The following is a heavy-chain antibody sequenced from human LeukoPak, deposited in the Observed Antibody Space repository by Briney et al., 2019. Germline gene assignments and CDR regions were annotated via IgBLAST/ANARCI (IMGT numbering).Heavy chain of an antibody. Sequence: SETLSLTCAVSGGSTSSCYWCWIRQPPGKGLGWSGYIYYSGGTNYNPSLKSRVTISVDTSTNQFSLKLSSVTAADTAVYYCARELDLRDWPFDIWGQGAMVTVSS. CDR3: ARELDLRDWPFDI. D-gene: IGHD2-21*01. CDR2: IYYSGGT. J-gene: IGHJ3*02. CDR1: GGSTSSCY. V-gene: IGHV4-59*01.